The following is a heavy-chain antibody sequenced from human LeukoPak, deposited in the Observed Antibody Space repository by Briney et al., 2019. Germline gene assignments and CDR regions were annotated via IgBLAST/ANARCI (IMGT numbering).Heavy chain of an antibody. CDR1: GFTFSSYA. CDR2: ISYDGSNK. CDR3: ARADSGSYRYFDY. J-gene: IGHJ4*02. Sequence: GGSLRLSCAASGFTFSSYAMHWVRQAPGKGLEWVAVISYDGSNKYYADSVKGRFTISRDNSKNTLYLQMNSLRAEDTAVYYCARADSGSYRYFDYWGQGTLVTVSS. D-gene: IGHD1-26*01. V-gene: IGHV3-30-3*01.